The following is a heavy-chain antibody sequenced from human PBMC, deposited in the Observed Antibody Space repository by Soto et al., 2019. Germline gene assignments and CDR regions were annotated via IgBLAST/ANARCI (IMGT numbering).Heavy chain of an antibody. CDR2: INPNTGDT. J-gene: IGHJ4*02. CDR1: GYTFTTCA. V-gene: IGHV1-8*01. Sequence: QVQLLQSGAEVKKPGASVKVSCKASGYTFTTCALNWVRQAPGQGLEWMGWINPNTGDTGYAQKFQGRLTMTRDTSIGTAYMELSNLRSEDTAFYYCARAKRTLSTCDVWGQGTLVTVSS. CDR3: ARAKRTLSTCDV. D-gene: IGHD2-21*02.